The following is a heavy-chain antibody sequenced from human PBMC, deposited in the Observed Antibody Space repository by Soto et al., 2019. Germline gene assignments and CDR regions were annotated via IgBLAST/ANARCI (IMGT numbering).Heavy chain of an antibody. V-gene: IGHV4-34*01. CDR1: GGSFSGYY. J-gene: IGHJ5*02. CDR3: ATGVVGGAAAPGSWFDP. CDR2: INHSGST. Sequence: QVQLQQWGAGLLKPSETLSLTCAVYGGSFSGYYWSWIRQPPGKGLEWIGEINHSGSTNYNPSLKSRVTISADPSKHQFSLKLSSVTAADTAVYYCATGVVGGAAAPGSWFDPWGQGTLVTVSS. D-gene: IGHD3-10*01.